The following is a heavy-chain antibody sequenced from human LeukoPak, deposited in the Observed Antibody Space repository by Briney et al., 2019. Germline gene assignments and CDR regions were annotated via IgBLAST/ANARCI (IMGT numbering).Heavy chain of an antibody. Sequence: ASVKVSCKASGGTFSSYAISWVRQAPGQGLEWMGIINPSGGSTSYAQKFQGRVTMTRDTSTSTVYMELSSLRSEDTAVYYCARVEGYSMGKYFQHWGQGTLVTVSS. CDR1: GGTFSSYA. J-gene: IGHJ1*01. CDR3: ARVEGYSMGKYFQH. D-gene: IGHD5-18*01. V-gene: IGHV1-46*01. CDR2: INPSGGST.